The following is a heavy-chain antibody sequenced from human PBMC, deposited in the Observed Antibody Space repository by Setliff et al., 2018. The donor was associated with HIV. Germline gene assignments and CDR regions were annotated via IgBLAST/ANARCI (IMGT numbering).Heavy chain of an antibody. Sequence: ETLSLTCTVSGASISSDSWSWIRQSPGKGLEWIGFILNREITNYNPSLQSRVSISMDTSKNQFSLKLHSVTAADTAIYHCAKGGASSHWLGPWGQGTLVTVSS. CDR1: GASISSDS. CDR3: AKGGASSHWLGP. D-gene: IGHD3-16*01. V-gene: IGHV4-59*01. J-gene: IGHJ5*02. CDR2: ILNREIT.